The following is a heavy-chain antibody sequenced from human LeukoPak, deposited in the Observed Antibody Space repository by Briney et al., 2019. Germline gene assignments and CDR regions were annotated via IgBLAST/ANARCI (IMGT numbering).Heavy chain of an antibody. CDR1: GGSFSDYY. CDR3: ARDFDTSGYYFHY. D-gene: IGHD3-22*01. CDR2: INHSGTT. J-gene: IGHJ4*02. V-gene: IGHV4-34*01. Sequence: PSETLSLTCAVYGGSFSDYYWSWIRQPPGKGLEWIGEINHSGTTVYSPPLKSLLTISLDTSKNQFSLKLTSVTAADTAVYYCARDFDTSGYYFHYWGQGTLVTVSS.